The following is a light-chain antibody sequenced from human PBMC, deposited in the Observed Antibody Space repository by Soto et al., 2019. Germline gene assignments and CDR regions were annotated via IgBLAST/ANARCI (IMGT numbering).Light chain of an antibody. V-gene: IGLV2-14*01. J-gene: IGLJ1*01. CDR1: SSDVGGYNS. CDR3: SSYTTSSTLLYV. Sequence: QSALTQPASVSGSPGQSITISCTGTSSDVGGYNSVSWYQQHPGKAPKLMIYEVSNRPSGVSNRFSGSKSGNTASLTISGRQADDEADYYCSSYTTSSTLLYVFGAGTKLTVL. CDR2: EVS.